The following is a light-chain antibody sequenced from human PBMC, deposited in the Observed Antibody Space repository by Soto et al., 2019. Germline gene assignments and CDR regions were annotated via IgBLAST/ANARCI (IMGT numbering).Light chain of an antibody. V-gene: IGKV1-5*03. CDR3: QQYRYFPWT. J-gene: IGKJ1*01. Sequence: DIQMTQSPFTLSASVGDRVTITCRASQSISMSLAWHQQKPGKAPKPLLYKASSLESGAPSRFSGSGSGTELTLTISSLQPDEFATYYCQQYRYFPWTFGQGTKVEIK. CDR2: KAS. CDR1: QSISMS.